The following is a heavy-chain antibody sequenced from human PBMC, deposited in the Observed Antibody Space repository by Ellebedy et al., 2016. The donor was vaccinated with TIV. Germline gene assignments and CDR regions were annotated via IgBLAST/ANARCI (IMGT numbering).Heavy chain of an antibody. V-gene: IGHV4-59*01. J-gene: IGHJ6*02. CDR1: GGSISSYY. D-gene: IGHD3-3*01. Sequence: MPGGSLRLSCTVSGGSISSYYWSWIRQPPGKGLEWIGYIYYSGSTNYNPSLKSPVTISVVTSKNQFSLKLSPVTAADTAVYYCARDSWKYDFWSGYYRGYYYYGMDVWGQGTTVTVSS. CDR2: IYYSGST. CDR3: ARDSWKYDFWSGYYRGYYYYGMDV.